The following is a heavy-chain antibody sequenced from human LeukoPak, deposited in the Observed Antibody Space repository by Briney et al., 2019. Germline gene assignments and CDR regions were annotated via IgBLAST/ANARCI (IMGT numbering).Heavy chain of an antibody. CDR3: AKEYAQWLGYFDY. CDR2: ISGVGGST. Sequence: GGSLRLSCAASAFTFSTYPMSWVRQAPGKGLEWVSAISGVGGSTFYADSVKGRFTISRDNSKNTLYLEMNSLRAEDTAVYYCAKEYAQWLGYFDYWGQGTLVTVSS. D-gene: IGHD6-19*01. J-gene: IGHJ4*02. V-gene: IGHV3-23*01. CDR1: AFTFSTYP.